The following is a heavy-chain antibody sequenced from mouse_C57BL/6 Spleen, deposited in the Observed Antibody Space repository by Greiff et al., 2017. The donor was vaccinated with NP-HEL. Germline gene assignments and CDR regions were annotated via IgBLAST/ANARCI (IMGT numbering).Heavy chain of an antibody. D-gene: IGHD1-1*01. J-gene: IGHJ4*01. CDR1: GFTFNTYA. Sequence: EVMLVESGGGLVQPKGSLKLSCAASGFTFNTYAMHWVRQAPGKGLEWVARIRSKSSNDATYYADSVKDRFTISSDDSHSMLYLQMTNLKTEDTAMYYCVREAPPIYYYGGMDYWGQGTSVTVSS. V-gene: IGHV10-3*01. CDR2: IRSKSSNDAT. CDR3: VREAPPIYYYGGMDY.